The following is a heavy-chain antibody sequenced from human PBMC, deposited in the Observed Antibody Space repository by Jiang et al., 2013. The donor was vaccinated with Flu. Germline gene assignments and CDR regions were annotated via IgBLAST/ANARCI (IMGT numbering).Heavy chain of an antibody. V-gene: IGHV4-39*01. CDR1: GGSISSSSYY. D-gene: IGHD6-25*01. CDR3: ARHRFSAAAAADY. Sequence: SGPGLVKPSETLSLTCTVSGGSISSSSYYWGWIRQPPGKGLEWIGSTYYSGSTYYNPSLKSRVTISVDTSKNQFSLKLSSVTAADTAVYYCARHRFSAAAAADYWGQGTLVTVSS. J-gene: IGHJ4*02. CDR2: TYYSGST.